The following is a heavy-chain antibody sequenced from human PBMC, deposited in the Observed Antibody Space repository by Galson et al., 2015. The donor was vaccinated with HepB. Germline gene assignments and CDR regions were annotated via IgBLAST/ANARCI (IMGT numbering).Heavy chain of an antibody. CDR3: ARRYVMMAFGGPIVSDYGMDV. CDR2: IYSSGST. J-gene: IGHJ6*02. Sequence: SLRLSCAASGFTVSTNYTNWVRQAPGEGLEWVSIIYSSGSTYYADSVRGRFTVSRDKSENTVHLQMNSLRPDDTGVYYCARRYVMMAFGGPIVSDYGMDVWGQGTTVTVSS. CDR1: GFTVSTNY. V-gene: IGHV3-66*02. D-gene: IGHD3-16*02.